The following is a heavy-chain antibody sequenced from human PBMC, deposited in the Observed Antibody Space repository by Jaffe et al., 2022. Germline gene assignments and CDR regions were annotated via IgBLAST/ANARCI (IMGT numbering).Heavy chain of an antibody. CDR1: GGSISSSNW. CDR3: ARWRELRVVIRSSNNWFDP. D-gene: IGHD3-3*01. J-gene: IGHJ5*02. Sequence: QVQLQESGPGLVKPSGTLSLTCAVSGGSISSSNWWSWVRQPPGKGLEWIGEIYHSGSTNYNPSLKSRVTISVDKSKNQFSLKLSSVTAADTAVYYCARWRELRVVIRSSNNWFDPWGQGTLVTVSS. V-gene: IGHV4-4*02. CDR2: IYHSGST.